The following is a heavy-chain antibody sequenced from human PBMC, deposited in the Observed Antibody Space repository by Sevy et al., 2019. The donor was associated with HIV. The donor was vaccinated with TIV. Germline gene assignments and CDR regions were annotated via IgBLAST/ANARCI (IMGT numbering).Heavy chain of an antibody. CDR2: MNPNSGNT. CDR1: GYTFTSYD. CDR3: VRGRRRGYDFWSGYYTGYYYYGMDV. V-gene: IGHV1-8*03. Sequence: ASVKVSCKASGYTFTSYDINWVRQATGQGLEWMGWMNPNSGNTGYAQKFQGRVTITRNTSISTAYMELSSLRSEDTAVYYCVRGRRRGYDFWSGYYTGYYYYGMDVWGQGTTVTVSS. D-gene: IGHD3-3*01. J-gene: IGHJ6*02.